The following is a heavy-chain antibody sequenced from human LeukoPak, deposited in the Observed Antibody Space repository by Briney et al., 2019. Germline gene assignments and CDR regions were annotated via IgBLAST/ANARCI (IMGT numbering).Heavy chain of an antibody. Sequence: SETLSLTCTVSGGSISSSSYYWGWIRQPPGKGLEWIGSMYYSGSTYYNPSLKSRVTISVDMSKNQFSPKLSSVTAADTAVYYCATGGVTRGYSYGANWFDPWGQGTLVTVSS. J-gene: IGHJ5*02. CDR3: ATGGVTRGYSYGANWFDP. D-gene: IGHD5-18*01. CDR2: MYYSGST. CDR1: GGSISSSSYY. V-gene: IGHV4-39*01.